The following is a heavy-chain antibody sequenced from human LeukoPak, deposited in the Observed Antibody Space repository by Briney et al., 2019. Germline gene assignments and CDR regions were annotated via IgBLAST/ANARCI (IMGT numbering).Heavy chain of an antibody. CDR3: ARGDGLWFGELFTY. D-gene: IGHD3-10*01. V-gene: IGHV3-23*01. CDR1: GFTFSNYA. CDR2: FTVSGGNT. Sequence: AGGSLRLSCEASGFTFSNYAMSWARQAPGKGLEWVSSFTVSGGNTHYADSVKGRCTISRDNSKNTLYLQINYLRAEDTAVYYCARGDGLWFGELFTYWGQGTPVTVSS. J-gene: IGHJ4*02.